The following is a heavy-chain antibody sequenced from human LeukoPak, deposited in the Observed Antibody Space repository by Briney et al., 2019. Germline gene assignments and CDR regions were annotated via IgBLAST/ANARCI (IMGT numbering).Heavy chain of an antibody. J-gene: IGHJ4*02. D-gene: IGHD6-19*01. CDR2: INPNSGGT. V-gene: IGHV1-2*02. CDR3: ASPEVRLKYSSGWRFDS. Sequence: GASVKVSCKASGYTFTGYYMHGVRQAPGQGLEGMGWINPNSGGTNSAQKFQGRVTMTRAASISTAYMELSRLRSDVTAVYYCASPEVRLKYSSGWRFDSWGQGTLVTVSS. CDR1: GYTFTGYY.